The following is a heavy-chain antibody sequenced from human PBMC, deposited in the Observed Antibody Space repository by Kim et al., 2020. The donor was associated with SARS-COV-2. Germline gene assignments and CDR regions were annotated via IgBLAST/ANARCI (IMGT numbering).Heavy chain of an antibody. CDR3: VRSQGGEEGDPFDI. Sequence: SETLSLTCTVSGDSIGSGGYYWSWIRQPPGKGLEWIGYIYHSGSTYYNASLESRLTISIDTSKNHFSLRLSSVTAADTAVYYCVRSQGGEEGDPFDIWV. CDR1: GDSIGSGGYY. J-gene: IGHJ3*02. D-gene: IGHD3-16*01. V-gene: IGHV4-31*03. CDR2: IYHSGST.